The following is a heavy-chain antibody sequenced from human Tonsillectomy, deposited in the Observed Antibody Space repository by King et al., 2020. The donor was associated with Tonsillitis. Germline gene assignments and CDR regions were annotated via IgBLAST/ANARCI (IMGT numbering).Heavy chain of an antibody. J-gene: IGHJ6*02. CDR1: GFTFSSYG. CDR2: ISYDGTNK. CDR3: AKVHDYGSGSYFHYYYGLDV. V-gene: IGHV3-30*18. Sequence: QLVQSGGGVVQPGRSLRLSCAASGFTFSSYGMHWVRQAPGKGLEWVAVISYDGTNKYYADSVKGRFTISRDNSKNTLYLQMNSLRPEDTAGYYCAKVHDYGSGSYFHYYYGLDVWGQGTTVTVSS. D-gene: IGHD3-10*01.